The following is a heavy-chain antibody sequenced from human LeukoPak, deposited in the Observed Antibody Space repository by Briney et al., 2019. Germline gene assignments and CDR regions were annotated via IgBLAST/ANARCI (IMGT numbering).Heavy chain of an antibody. V-gene: IGHV3-21*01. CDR2: ITSSGSSI. CDR1: GFIFSSIT. CDR3: ARAQIEDY. Sequence: GGSLRLSRTASGFIFSSITMNWVRQAPGKGLEWVSSITSSGSSIYYADSVKGRFTISRDNAKNSLYLQMNSLRAEDTAVYYCARAQIEDYWGQGTLVTVSS. J-gene: IGHJ4*02.